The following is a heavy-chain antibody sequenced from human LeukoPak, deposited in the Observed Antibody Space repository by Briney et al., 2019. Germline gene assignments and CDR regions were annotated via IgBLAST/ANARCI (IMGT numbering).Heavy chain of an antibody. D-gene: IGHD3-22*01. CDR1: GYTFTNYG. J-gene: IGHJ4*02. CDR2: INTYNGNT. Sequence: ASVKVSCKASGYTFTNYGISWVRQVPGQGLEWMGWINTYNGNTHYAQKLQGRVTMTTDTSTSTAYMELRSLRSDDTAVYYCARVGAKGDYYDSSIDYWGQGTLVTVSS. V-gene: IGHV1-18*01. CDR3: ARVGAKGDYYDSSIDY.